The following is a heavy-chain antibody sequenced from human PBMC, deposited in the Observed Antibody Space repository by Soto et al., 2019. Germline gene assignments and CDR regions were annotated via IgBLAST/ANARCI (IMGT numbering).Heavy chain of an antibody. CDR2: ISGSGGDGRT. CDR3: AKGSYNFDY. V-gene: IGHV3-23*04. J-gene: IGHJ4*02. CDR1: GFTFSSYS. Sequence: EVQLVESGGGLVQPGGSLRLSCAASGFTFSSYSMNWVRQAPGKGLEWVSAISGSGGDGRTYYADSVKGRFSVSRDDSKNTLYLQMNSLRGEDTAVYFCAKGSYNFDYWGQGTLVTVSS. D-gene: IGHD3-10*01.